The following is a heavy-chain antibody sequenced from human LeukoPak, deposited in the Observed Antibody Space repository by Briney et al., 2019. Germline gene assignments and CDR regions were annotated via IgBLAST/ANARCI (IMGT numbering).Heavy chain of an antibody. Sequence: GASVKVSCKASGYTYTDYFMHWVRQAPGQGLEWMGWINPKTGGTNYAQKFQGRVTMTRDTSINTAYMELSRLRSDDTALYYCVRESLVAGGLDPLDYWGQGTLVTVSS. D-gene: IGHD6-19*01. CDR3: VRESLVAGGLDPLDY. CDR1: GYTYTDYF. CDR2: INPKTGGT. V-gene: IGHV1-2*02. J-gene: IGHJ4*02.